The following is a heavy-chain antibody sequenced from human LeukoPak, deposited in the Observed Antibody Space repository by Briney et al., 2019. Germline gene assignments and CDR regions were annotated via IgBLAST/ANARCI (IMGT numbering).Heavy chain of an antibody. Sequence: PGRSLRLSCAASGFTFDDYAMHWVRQAPGKGLEWVSSISSSSSYIYYADSVKGRFTISRDNAKNSLYLQMNSLRAEDTAVYYCAHGAMYQLDYWGQGTLVTVSS. V-gene: IGHV3-21*04. CDR1: GFTFDDYA. D-gene: IGHD2-2*01. CDR3: AHGAMYQLDY. CDR2: ISSSSSYI. J-gene: IGHJ4*02.